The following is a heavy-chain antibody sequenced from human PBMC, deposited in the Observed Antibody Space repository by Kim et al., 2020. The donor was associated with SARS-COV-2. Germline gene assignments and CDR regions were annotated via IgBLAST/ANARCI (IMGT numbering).Heavy chain of an antibody. CDR3: ARGRYSSSRYELPEYFQY. CDR2: VSHSGST. J-gene: IGHJ1*01. V-gene: IGHV4-34*01. Sequence: SETLSLTCGVSGGSFIAYYWTWIRQPPGQGLEWIGEVSHSGSTNYSPSFKSRATISVDTSKNHFTLKLTSVTAADTAVYFCARGRYSSSRYELPEYFQYWGQGTVVTVSS. CDR1: GGSFIAYY. D-gene: IGHD6-13*01.